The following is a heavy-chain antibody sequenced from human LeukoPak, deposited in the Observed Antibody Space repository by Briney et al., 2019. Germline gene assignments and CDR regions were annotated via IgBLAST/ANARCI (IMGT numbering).Heavy chain of an antibody. CDR3: AAAGNYDSWSGYFTFDY. CDR2: IIPIFGTA. Sequence: SVKVSCKASGGTFSSYAISWVRQAPGQGLEWMGGIIPIFGTANYAQKFQGRVTITADESTSTAYMELSSLRSEDTAVYYCAAAGNYDSWSGYFTFDYWGQGTLVTVSS. CDR1: GGTFSSYA. J-gene: IGHJ4*02. D-gene: IGHD3-3*01. V-gene: IGHV1-69*13.